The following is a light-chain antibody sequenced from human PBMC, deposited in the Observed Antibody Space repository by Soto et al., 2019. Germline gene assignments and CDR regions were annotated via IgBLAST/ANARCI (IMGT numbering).Light chain of an antibody. CDR1: SSNIGAGYD. CDR2: GTT. CDR3: QSYDGKLSGSYV. Sequence: QSVLTQPPSVSGAPGQRVTISCTGSSSNIGAGYDVHWYQQLPGTAPKLIIYGTTNRPSGVPDRFSGSKSGTSASLAITGLKAEDEADYSCQSYDGKLSGSYVFGVGTKVTV. V-gene: IGLV1-40*01. J-gene: IGLJ1*01.